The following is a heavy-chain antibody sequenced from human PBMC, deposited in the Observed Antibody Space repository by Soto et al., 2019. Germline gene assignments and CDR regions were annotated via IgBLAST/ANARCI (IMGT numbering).Heavy chain of an antibody. CDR3: ARPDYTHDVWYHTYDI. J-gene: IGHJ3*02. D-gene: IGHD3-3*01. V-gene: IGHV5-51*01. CDR2: INPRDSDV. Sequence: PGESLKISCKGFDYTFAAYWIGWVRQMPGKGLEWVGVINPRDSDVKYSPPFEGQVTISADKSINTAFLQWRSLKASDTAMYYCARPDYTHDVWYHTYDIWGQGTMVTVSS. CDR1: DYTFAAYW.